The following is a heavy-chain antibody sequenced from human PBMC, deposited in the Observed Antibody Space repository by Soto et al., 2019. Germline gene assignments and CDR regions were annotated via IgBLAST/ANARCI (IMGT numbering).Heavy chain of an antibody. CDR1: GYSFSSYW. V-gene: IGHV5-51*01. J-gene: IGHJ2*01. CDR2: IYPGDSDT. Sequence: GASLNLSCKGSGYSFSSYWIAWVRQKPGKGLEWLGIIYPGDSDTRYSPSFQSQVTISVDKSINTAYLQWSSLKASDTAMYFCARHAAGNYYDSSGSQVWYFDLWGRGTLVTVSS. D-gene: IGHD3-22*01. CDR3: ARHAAGNYYDSSGSQVWYFDL.